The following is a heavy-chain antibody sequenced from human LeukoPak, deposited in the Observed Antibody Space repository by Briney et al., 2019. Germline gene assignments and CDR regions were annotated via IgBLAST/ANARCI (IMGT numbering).Heavy chain of an antibody. CDR2: ISSRSTYI. V-gene: IGHV3-21*01. D-gene: IGHD3-10*01. Sequence: GGSLRLSCAASGFTFSGYSMNWVRQAPGKGLEWVSSISSRSTYIYYADSMKGRFTISRDNAKNSLYLQMNSLRAEDTAVYYCARGPYYYGSGTSDPLDYWGQGTLVTVSS. CDR3: ARGPYYYGSGTSDPLDY. J-gene: IGHJ4*02. CDR1: GFTFSGYS.